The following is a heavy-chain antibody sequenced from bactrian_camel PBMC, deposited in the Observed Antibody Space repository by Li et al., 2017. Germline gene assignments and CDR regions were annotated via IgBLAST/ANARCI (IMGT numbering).Heavy chain of an antibody. CDR2: TVAGGIT. CDR3: ASKWRRGSWYDPQNFDA. J-gene: IGHJ6*01. D-gene: IGHD6*01. V-gene: IGHV3S53*01. CDR1: GYARSSMY. Sequence: HVQLVESGGGLVQPGGSLRVSCVAPGYARSSMYMAWFRQAPGKEREGVAATVAGGITRYADSVSGRFTISIDNDNYTVYLQMSSPKPEDTAMYYCASKWRRGSWYDPQNFDAWGQGTQVTVS.